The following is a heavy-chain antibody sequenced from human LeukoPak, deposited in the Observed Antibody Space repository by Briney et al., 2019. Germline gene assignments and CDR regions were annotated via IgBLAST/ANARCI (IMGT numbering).Heavy chain of an antibody. D-gene: IGHD2-21*01. Sequence: GGSLRLSCEVSGFTFSAYGIHWVRQSPGKGLEWVAFVRYDGRDTFYADSVKGRFIVSKDNSRTTLKLQMNSLRSEDTAVYFFGGGGARDIWYFAYWGQGIRVTVSS. CDR3: GGGGARDIWYFAY. CDR1: GFTFSAYG. V-gene: IGHV3-30*02. CDR2: VRYDGRDT. J-gene: IGHJ4*02.